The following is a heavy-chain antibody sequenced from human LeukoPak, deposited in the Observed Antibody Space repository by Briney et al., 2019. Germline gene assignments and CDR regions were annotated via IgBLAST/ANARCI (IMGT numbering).Heavy chain of an antibody. V-gene: IGHV3-15*01. J-gene: IGHJ4*02. CDR3: TTFYHEYSPY. D-gene: IGHD2/OR15-2a*01. CDR1: GFSFMNAW. Sequence: GGSLRLYCAASGFSFMNAWMIWVRQAPGKGLEWVGRIKSNADGGTPDYAAPARGRFTISRDDSKNTLYLQMNSLKTEDTAVYYCTTFYHEYSPYWGRGTLVTVSS. CDR2: IKSNADGGTP.